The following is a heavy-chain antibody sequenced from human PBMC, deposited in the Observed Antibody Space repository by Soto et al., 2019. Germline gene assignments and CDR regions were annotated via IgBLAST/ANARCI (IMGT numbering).Heavy chain of an antibody. V-gene: IGHV3-73*01. J-gene: IGHJ6*03. CDR2: IRSKANSYAT. CDR1: GFTFSGSA. Sequence: EVQLVESGGGLVQPGVSLKLSCAASGFTFSGSAMHWVRQASWKGLDCVGRIRSKANSYATAYAASVKGRFTISRDDSKNTAYLQMNSLNTEDTAVYYCTRDYYYYYTDVWGKGTTVTVSS. CDR3: TRDYYYYYTDV.